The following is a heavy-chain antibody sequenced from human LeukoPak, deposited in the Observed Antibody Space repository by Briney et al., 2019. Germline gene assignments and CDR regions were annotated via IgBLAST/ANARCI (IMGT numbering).Heavy chain of an antibody. CDR3: AKRRYDTSSLDWFDP. CDR1: GFTFSSYG. Sequence: GGSLRLSCAASGFTFSSYGMSWVRQAPGKGLEWVSTISGTGANTYYAGSVKGRFTISRDNSKRTLYLQMNSLRVEDAAVYYCAKRRYDTSSLDWFDPWGQGTLVTVSS. CDR2: ISGTGANT. J-gene: IGHJ5*02. D-gene: IGHD6-13*01. V-gene: IGHV3-23*01.